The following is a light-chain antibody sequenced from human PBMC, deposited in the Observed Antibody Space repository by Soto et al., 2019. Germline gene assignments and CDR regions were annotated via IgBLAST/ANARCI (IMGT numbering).Light chain of an antibody. Sequence: IQLTQSPSSLSASVGDRVTITCRASEGISTYVAWYQQKPGTAPKLLIYAASTLQSGVPSRFSGSGSGTHFTLTIISLQPEDFAVYYCQQYGSSGTFGQGTKVEIK. V-gene: IGKV1-9*01. J-gene: IGKJ1*01. CDR2: AAS. CDR1: EGISTY. CDR3: QQYGSSGT.